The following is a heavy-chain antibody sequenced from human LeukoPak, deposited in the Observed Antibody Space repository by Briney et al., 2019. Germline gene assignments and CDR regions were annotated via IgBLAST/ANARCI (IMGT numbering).Heavy chain of an antibody. CDR2: IKQDGSEK. Sequence: GGSLRLSCAASGFTFSSYWMSWVRQAPGKGLEWVANIKQDGSEKYYVDSVKGRFTISRDNAKNSLYLQMNSLRAEDTAVYYCARALGYCSSTSCYGPRWDPGNNWFDPWGQGTLVTVSS. D-gene: IGHD2-2*01. V-gene: IGHV3-7*03. J-gene: IGHJ5*02. CDR1: GFTFSSYW. CDR3: ARALGYCSSTSCYGPRWDPGNNWFDP.